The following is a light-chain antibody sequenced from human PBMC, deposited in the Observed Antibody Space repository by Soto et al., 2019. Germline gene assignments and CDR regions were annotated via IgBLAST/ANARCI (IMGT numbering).Light chain of an antibody. CDR2: DAS. CDR1: QSVSKY. CDR3: QQRSSLIT. V-gene: IGKV3-11*01. J-gene: IGKJ5*01. Sequence: EIVLTQSPATLSLSPGERATLSCRASQSVSKYLGWYQQKPGQAPRLLIYDASNRATGIPARFGGSGSGTDFSLTISSLEPEDFAVYYCQQRSSLITFGQGTRLEIK.